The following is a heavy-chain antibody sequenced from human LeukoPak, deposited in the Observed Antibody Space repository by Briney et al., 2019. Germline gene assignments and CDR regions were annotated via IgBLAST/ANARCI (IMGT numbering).Heavy chain of an antibody. D-gene: IGHD6-13*01. CDR3: ARDPFGLYSSSRTDY. J-gene: IGHJ4*02. CDR2: IYSGGST. V-gene: IGHV3-66*01. Sequence: QTGGSLRLSCAASGFTVSSNYMSWVRQAPGKGLEWVSVIYSGGSTYYADSVKGRFTISRDNSKNTLYLQMNSLRAEDTAVYYCARDPFGLYSSSRTDYWGQGTLVTVSS. CDR1: GFTVSSNY.